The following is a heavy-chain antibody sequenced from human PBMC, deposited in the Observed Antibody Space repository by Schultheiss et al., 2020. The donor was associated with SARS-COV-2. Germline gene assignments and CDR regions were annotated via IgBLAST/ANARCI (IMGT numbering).Heavy chain of an antibody. D-gene: IGHD6-19*01. Sequence: SETLSLTCAVYGGSFSGYYWSWIRQPPGKGLEWIGRIYTSGSTYYNPSLKSRVTISVDTSKNQFSLKLSSVTAADTAVYYCARVRKQWLVPGDYWGQGTLVTVSS. CDR2: IYTSGST. V-gene: IGHV4-59*10. J-gene: IGHJ4*02. CDR1: GGSFSGYY. CDR3: ARVRKQWLVPGDY.